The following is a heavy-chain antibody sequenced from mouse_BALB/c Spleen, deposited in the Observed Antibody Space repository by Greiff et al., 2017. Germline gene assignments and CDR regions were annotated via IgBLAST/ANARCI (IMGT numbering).Heavy chain of an antibody. CDR2: ISDGGSYT. CDR3: ARDAYGKGAMDY. V-gene: IGHV5-4*02. CDR1: GFTFSDYY. Sequence: EVMLVESGGGLVKPGGSLKLSCAASGFTFSDYYMYWVRQTPEKRLEWVATISDGGSYTYYPDSVKGRFTISRDNAKNNLYLQMSSLKSEDTAMYYCARDAYGKGAMDYWGQGTSVTVSS. D-gene: IGHD2-10*02. J-gene: IGHJ4*01.